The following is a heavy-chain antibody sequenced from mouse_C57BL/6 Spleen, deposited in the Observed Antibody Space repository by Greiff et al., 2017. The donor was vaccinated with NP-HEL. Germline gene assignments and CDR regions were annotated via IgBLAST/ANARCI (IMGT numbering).Heavy chain of an antibody. CDR2: IWSGGST. V-gene: IGHV2-4*01. D-gene: IGHD1-1*01. CDR3: AKTGDYYGSSYPSYYAMDY. CDR1: GFSLTSYG. J-gene: IGHJ4*01. Sequence: QVQLQQSGPGLVQPSQSLSITCTVSGFSLTSYGVHWVRQPPGKGLEWLGVIWSGGSTDYNAAFISRLSISKDNSKSQVFFKMNSLQADDTAIYYCAKTGDYYGSSYPSYYAMDYWGQGTSVTVSS.